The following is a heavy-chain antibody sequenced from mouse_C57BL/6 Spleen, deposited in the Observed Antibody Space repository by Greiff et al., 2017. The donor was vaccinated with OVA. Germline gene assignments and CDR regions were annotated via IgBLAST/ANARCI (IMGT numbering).Heavy chain of an antibody. D-gene: IGHD1-1*01. CDR2: ISSGSSTI. CDR3: ARHYYGSRPYWYFEV. V-gene: IGHV5-17*01. Sequence: EVKLMESGGGLVKPGGSLKLSCAASGFTFSDYGMHWVRQAPEKGLEWVAYISSGSSTIYYADTVKGRFTISRDNSKNTLFLQMTRLRSEDTAMYYCARHYYGSRPYWYFEVWGTGTTVTVSS. CDR1: GFTFSDYG. J-gene: IGHJ1*03.